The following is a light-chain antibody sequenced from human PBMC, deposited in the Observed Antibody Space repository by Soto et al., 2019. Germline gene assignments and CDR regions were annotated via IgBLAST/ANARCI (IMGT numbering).Light chain of an antibody. V-gene: IGLV4-69*01. CDR3: QTWGTGTWV. J-gene: IGLJ3*02. CDR2: LKSDGSH. CDR1: SGHSSYA. Sequence: QPVLTQSPSASASLGASVKLTCTLSSGHSSYAIAWHQQQPEKGPRYLMKLKSDGSHSKGDGIPDRFSGSSSGAERYLSISSLQSEDEADYYCQTWGTGTWVFGGGTKLTVL.